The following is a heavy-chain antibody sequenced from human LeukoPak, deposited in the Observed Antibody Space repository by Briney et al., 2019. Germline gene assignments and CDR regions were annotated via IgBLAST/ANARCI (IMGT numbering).Heavy chain of an antibody. CDR3: ARAPSEIGGYYPEYFRH. Sequence: GGSLRLSWAAPGFTFSTYWMHWVRQAPGKGLVWVSRIKSDGSTNYADSVKGRFTISRDNAKNTVSLQMNSLRPEDTGVYYCARAPSEIGGYYPEYFRHWGQGTLVTVSS. V-gene: IGHV3-74*01. CDR1: GFTFSTYW. CDR2: IKSDGST. J-gene: IGHJ1*01. D-gene: IGHD3-22*01.